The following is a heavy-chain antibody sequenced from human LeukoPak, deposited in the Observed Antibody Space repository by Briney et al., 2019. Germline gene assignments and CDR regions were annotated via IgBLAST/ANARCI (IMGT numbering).Heavy chain of an antibody. J-gene: IGHJ4*02. CDR1: GFTFSSYE. V-gene: IGHV3-48*03. D-gene: IGHD4-17*01. CDR2: ISSSGSTI. CDR3: ARTTNDYGDSY. Sequence: GGSLRLSCAASGFTFSSYEMNWVRQAPGKGLEWVSYISSSGSTIYYADSVKGRFTISRDNAKNSLYLQMNSLRAEDTAVYYCARTTNDYGDSYWGQGTLVTVSS.